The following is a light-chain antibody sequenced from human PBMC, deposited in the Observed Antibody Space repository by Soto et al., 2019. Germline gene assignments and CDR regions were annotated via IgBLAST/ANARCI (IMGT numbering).Light chain of an antibody. J-gene: IGLJ2*01. CDR1: SSDIGGYKY. V-gene: IGLV2-14*01. Sequence: QSALTQPASVSGSPGQLITISCTGTSSDIGGYKYVSWYQQHPGKAPKLMIFEVSNRPSGVSNRFSGSKSGNTASLTISGLQADDEADYYCSSYTSSGTLVVFGGGTKLTVL. CDR2: EVS. CDR3: SSYTSSGTLVV.